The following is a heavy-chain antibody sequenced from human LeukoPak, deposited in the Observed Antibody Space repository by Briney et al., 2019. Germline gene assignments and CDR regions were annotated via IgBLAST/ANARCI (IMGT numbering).Heavy chain of an antibody. CDR1: GGTFSSYA. CDR2: IIPIFGIA. CDR3: ARNAIAVPAPQIWFDP. J-gene: IGHJ5*02. V-gene: IGHV1-69*04. Sequence: ASVKVCCKASGGTFSSYAISWVREAPGRGLEWMGRIIPIFGIANYAQKFQGRVTITADKSTSTAYMELSSLRSEDTAAYYCARNAIAVPAPQIWFDPGGQATLVTVSS. D-gene: IGHD6-19*01.